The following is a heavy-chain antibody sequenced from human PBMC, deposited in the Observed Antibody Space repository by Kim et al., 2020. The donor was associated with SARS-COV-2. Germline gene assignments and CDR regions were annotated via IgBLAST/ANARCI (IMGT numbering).Heavy chain of an antibody. Sequence: KGRFTISRDNAKNSLYLQMNSLRAEDTAVYYCARPGSSGWYYYYYYGMDVWGQGTTVTVSS. CDR3: ARPGSSGWYYYYYYGMDV. J-gene: IGHJ6*02. V-gene: IGHV3-7*04. D-gene: IGHD6-19*01.